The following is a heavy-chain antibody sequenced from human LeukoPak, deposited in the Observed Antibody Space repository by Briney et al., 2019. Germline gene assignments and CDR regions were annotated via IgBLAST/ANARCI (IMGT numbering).Heavy chain of an antibody. V-gene: IGHV4-34*01. Sequence: SETLSLTCAVYGGSFSGYYWSWIRQPQGKGLEWIGEINHSGSTNYNPSLKSRVTISVDTSKNQFSLKLSSVTAADTAVYYCARGPRGFDYWGQGTLVTVSS. CDR1: GGSFSGYY. CDR3: ARGPRGFDY. J-gene: IGHJ4*02. CDR2: INHSGST.